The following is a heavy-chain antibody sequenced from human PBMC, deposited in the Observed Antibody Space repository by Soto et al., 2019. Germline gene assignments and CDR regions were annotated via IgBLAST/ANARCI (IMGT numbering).Heavy chain of an antibody. D-gene: IGHD6-6*01. CDR2: INPFGGST. V-gene: IGHV1-46*01. CDR3: ARALPRIAASREGDY. CDR1: GYTFTSYY. Sequence: ASVKVSCKASGYTFTSYYMHWVRQAPGQGPEWVGIINPFGGSTSYAQNFQGRITLTSDTSTSTVYMELSGLRSEDTAVHYCARALPRIAASREGDYWGQGTLVTVSS. J-gene: IGHJ4*02.